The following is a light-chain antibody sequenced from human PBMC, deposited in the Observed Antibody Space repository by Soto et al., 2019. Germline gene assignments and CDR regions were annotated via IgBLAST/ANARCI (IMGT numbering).Light chain of an antibody. CDR3: MQALQAPRT. CDR2: LAS. V-gene: IGKV2-28*01. J-gene: IGKJ1*01. Sequence: IVMTQSPLSLPVTPGEPASISCWSSQSLLHSDGQNNLDWYLQKPGQSPQLLISLASNRASWVPDRFSGSGSDTDFTLKVSRVEAEDVGVYYCMQALQAPRTFGQGKNFEIK. CDR1: QSLLHSDGQNN.